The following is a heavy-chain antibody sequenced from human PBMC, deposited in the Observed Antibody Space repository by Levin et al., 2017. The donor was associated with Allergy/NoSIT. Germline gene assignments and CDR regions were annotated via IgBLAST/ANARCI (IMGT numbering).Heavy chain of an antibody. CDR1: GYTFTGHY. J-gene: IGHJ4*02. CDR3: ARGYGSGGSCYTATDF. Sequence: GESLKVSCKASGYTFTGHYIHWVRQAPGQGLGFVGRIYTNSGVTDYSQKFQGRITMTRDTSNSTAFMDLSRLRTDDTAISVCARGYGSGGSCYTATDFWGPGTLVTV. D-gene: IGHD2-15*01. CDR2: IYTNSGVT. V-gene: IGHV1-2*06.